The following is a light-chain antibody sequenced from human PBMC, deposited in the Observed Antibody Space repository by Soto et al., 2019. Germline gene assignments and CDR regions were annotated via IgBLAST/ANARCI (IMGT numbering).Light chain of an antibody. Sequence: IVLTQYPGTLSLSPGERATLSCRASQSVSSGYLAWYQRRPGQAPRLLIYGASSRATGIPDRFSGSVSGTDVTITISRLQKEDGAVYYCQQYGSSTWTFGQGTKVDIK. CDR1: QSVSSGY. J-gene: IGKJ1*01. CDR3: QQYGSSTWT. CDR2: GAS. V-gene: IGKV3-20*01.